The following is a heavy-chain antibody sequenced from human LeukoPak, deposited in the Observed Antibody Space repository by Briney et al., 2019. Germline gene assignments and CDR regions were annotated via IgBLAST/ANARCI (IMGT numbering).Heavy chain of an antibody. CDR2: IIPISGTA. CDR3: ARSLAYCGGDCYFDY. V-gene: IGHV1-69*13. CDR1: GGTFSSYA. J-gene: IGHJ4*02. D-gene: IGHD2-21*02. Sequence: GASVKVSCKASGGTFSSYAISWVRQAPGQGLEWMGGIIPISGTANYAQKFQGRVTITADESTSTAYMELSSLRSEDTAVYYCARSLAYCGGDCYFDYWGQGTLVTVSS.